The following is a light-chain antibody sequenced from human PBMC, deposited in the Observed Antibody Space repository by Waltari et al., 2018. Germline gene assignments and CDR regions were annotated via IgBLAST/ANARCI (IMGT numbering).Light chain of an antibody. CDR3: QQYHYYPVT. V-gene: IGKV1-5*03. J-gene: IGKJ2*01. CDR1: QSIDNL. CDR2: KAS. Sequence: DIQMTQSPSTLSASVGDRVTITCRASQSIDNLLTWYQQKPGKAPKVRIYKASGLESGVPSRFSGSGSGTEFTLTISSLQADDFATYYCQQYHYYPVTFGQGTKLEI.